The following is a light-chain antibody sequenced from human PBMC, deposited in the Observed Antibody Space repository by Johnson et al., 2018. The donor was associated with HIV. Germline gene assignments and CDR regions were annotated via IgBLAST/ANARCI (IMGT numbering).Light chain of an antibody. CDR2: ENN. Sequence: QSVLTQPPSVSAAPGQKVTICCSGSSSNIGNNYVSWYQQLPGTAPKLLIYENNKRPSGIPDRFSGSKSGTSATLGITGLPTGDEADYYCGTWDSRLRNVFGTGTKVTVL. J-gene: IGLJ1*01. V-gene: IGLV1-51*02. CDR1: SSNIGNNY. CDR3: GTWDSRLRNV.